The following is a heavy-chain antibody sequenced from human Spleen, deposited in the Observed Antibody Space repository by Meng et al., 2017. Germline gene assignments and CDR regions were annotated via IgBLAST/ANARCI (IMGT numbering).Heavy chain of an antibody. J-gene: IGHJ5*02. CDR1: GGSFSGYY. CDR2: INHSGST. Sequence: QVQLQQWGAGLLKPSETLSLTCAVYGGSFSGYYWRWIRQPPGKRLEWIGEINHSGSTTYTPSLKSRVTISVDTSKNQFSLKLSSVTAADTAVYYCARGSGSPEYCSSTSCYSGGWFDPWGQGTLVTVSS. CDR3: ARGSGSPEYCSSTSCYSGGWFDP. D-gene: IGHD2-2*02. V-gene: IGHV4-34*01.